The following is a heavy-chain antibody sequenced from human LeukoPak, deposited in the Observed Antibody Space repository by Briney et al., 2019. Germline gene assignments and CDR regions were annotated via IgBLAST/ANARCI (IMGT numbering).Heavy chain of an antibody. J-gene: IGHJ3*02. V-gene: IGHV3-30*02. Sequence: GGSLRLSCAASGFTFSSYGMHWVRQAPGKGLEWVTFIRYDGSNKYYADSVKGRFTISRDNSKNTLNLHMNSLRAEDTAVYYCAKAYRGYSYGNDAFDIWGQGTMVTVSS. CDR3: AKAYRGYSYGNDAFDI. D-gene: IGHD5-18*01. CDR2: IRYDGSNK. CDR1: GFTFSSYG.